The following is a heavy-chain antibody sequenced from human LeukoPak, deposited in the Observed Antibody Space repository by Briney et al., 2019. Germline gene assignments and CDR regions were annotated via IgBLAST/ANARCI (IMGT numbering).Heavy chain of an antibody. CDR3: ARNNYDILTGYEGAFDI. J-gene: IGHJ3*02. CDR2: ISAYNGNT. D-gene: IGHD3-9*01. V-gene: IGHV1-18*01. Sequence: ASVKVSCKASGYTFTSYGISWVRQAPGQGLEGMGWISAYNGNTNYAQKLQGRVTMTTDTSTSTAYMELRSLRSDDTAVYYCARNNYDILTGYEGAFDIWGQGTMVTVSS. CDR1: GYTFTSYG.